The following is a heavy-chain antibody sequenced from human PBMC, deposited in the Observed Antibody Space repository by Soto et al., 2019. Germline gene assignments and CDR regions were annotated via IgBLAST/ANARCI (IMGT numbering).Heavy chain of an antibody. J-gene: IGHJ6*02. CDR1: GFTFSNYW. V-gene: IGHV3-74*01. Sequence: GGSLRLSCAASGFTFSNYWMHWVRQAPGKGLVWVSRINTDGTITHYAASVKGRFTISRDNAKNTLYLQMNSLRAEDTAVFYCARVKSPRPGGRMDVSGQGPTVTVSS. D-gene: IGHD3-16*01. CDR2: INTDGTIT. CDR3: ARVKSPRPGGRMDV.